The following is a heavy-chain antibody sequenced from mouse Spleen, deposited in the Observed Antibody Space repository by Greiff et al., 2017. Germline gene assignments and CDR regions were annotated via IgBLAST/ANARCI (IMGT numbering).Heavy chain of an antibody. CDR3: ARDHYGSSPFAY. J-gene: IGHJ3*01. V-gene: IGHV3-6*01. Sequence: EVQLVESGPGLVKPSQSLSLTCSVTGYSITSGYYWNWIRQFPGNKLEWMGYISYDGSNNYNPSLKNRISITRDTSKNQFFLKLNSVTTEDTATYYCARDHYGSSPFAYWGQGTLVTVSA. D-gene: IGHD1-1*01. CDR1: GYSITSGYY. CDR2: ISYDGSN.